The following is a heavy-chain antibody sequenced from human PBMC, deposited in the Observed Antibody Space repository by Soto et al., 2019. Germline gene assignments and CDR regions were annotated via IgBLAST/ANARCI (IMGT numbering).Heavy chain of an antibody. CDR1: GYTFTRYG. CDR2: ISAYNVNK. V-gene: IGHV1-18*01. CDR3: ARDLGQQLFDY. D-gene: IGHD6-13*01. J-gene: IGHJ4*02. Sequence: QVQLVQSGAEVKKPGASVKVSCKASGYTFTRYGISWVRQAPGKGLEWMGWISAYNVNKKYAQQLQGRVSMNTDTSTSTAYMELRSLRSDDTAVYYCARDLGQQLFDYWGQGTLVTVSS.